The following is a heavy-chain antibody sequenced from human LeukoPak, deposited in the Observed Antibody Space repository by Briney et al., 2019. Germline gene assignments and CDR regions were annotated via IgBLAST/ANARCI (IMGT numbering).Heavy chain of an antibody. CDR2: IKKDGSEK. CDR1: GFTFSSYW. D-gene: IGHD5/OR15-5a*01. CDR3: ARQKYLRGPDVEYFVY. Sequence: GGSLRLSCAASGFTFSSYWMSWVRQAPGKGLEWVANIKKDGSEKYYVDSVKGRFTISRDNAKTSLYLQMNSLRAEDTAVYYCARQKYLRGPDVEYFVYWGQGTLVTVAS. J-gene: IGHJ4*02. V-gene: IGHV3-7*01.